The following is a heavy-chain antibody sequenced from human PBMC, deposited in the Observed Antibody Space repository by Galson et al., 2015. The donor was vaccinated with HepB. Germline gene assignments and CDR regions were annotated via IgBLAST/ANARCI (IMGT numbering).Heavy chain of an antibody. CDR2: ISYDGSNK. Sequence: SLRLSCAASGFTFSNYGMHWVRQAPGKGLEWVAVISYDGSNKYYADSVKGRFTISRDSFKNTLYLQMNSLRAEDTALYYCARDQYLYSVLAGTMAGFDYWGQGTLVTVSS. V-gene: IGHV3-30*03. CDR3: ARDQYLYSVLAGTMAGFDY. D-gene: IGHD6-19*01. J-gene: IGHJ4*02. CDR1: GFTFSNYG.